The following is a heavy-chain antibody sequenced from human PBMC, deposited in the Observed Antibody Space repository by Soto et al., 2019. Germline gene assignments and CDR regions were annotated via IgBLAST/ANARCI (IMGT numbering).Heavy chain of an antibody. V-gene: IGHV3-48*01. CDR2: ISFSTTSI. CDR1: GFTFSTYS. J-gene: IGHJ4*02. Sequence: PGGSLRLSCAASGFTFSTYSMNWVRQAPGKGLEWVSYISFSTTSIYYADSVKGRFTISRDNSKNTLYLQMNSLRAEDTAVYYCAKDLINYDSSGYYGRVDYWGQGTLVTVSS. CDR3: AKDLINYDSSGYYGRVDY. D-gene: IGHD3-22*01.